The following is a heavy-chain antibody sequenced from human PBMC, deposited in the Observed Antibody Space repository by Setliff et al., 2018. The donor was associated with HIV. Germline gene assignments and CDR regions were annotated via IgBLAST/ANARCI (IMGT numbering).Heavy chain of an antibody. CDR2: IRG. V-gene: IGHV3-66*01. CDR3: ARADYDILTAYYSSAFDM. J-gene: IGHJ3*02. Sequence: HPGGSLRLSCAASGVTLSDAAIHWVRQASGKGLEWVGRIRGDYGASRSGRFTISRDDSKNTAYLQINNLRVDDTAMYYCARADYDILTAYYSSAFDMWGQGTMVTVSS. D-gene: IGHD3-9*01. CDR1: GVTLSDAA.